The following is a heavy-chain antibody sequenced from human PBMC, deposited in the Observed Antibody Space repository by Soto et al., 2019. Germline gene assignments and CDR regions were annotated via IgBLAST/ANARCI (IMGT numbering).Heavy chain of an antibody. V-gene: IGHV3-30*18. CDR3: AKVIRADSTSSNCYYYSGLDV. CDR2: ISNTGINK. D-gene: IGHD6-6*01. CDR1: GFTFRTYG. Sequence: QVQLVESGGGVVQPGRSLRLSCAASGFTFRTYGMHWVRQAPGKGLEWLAVISNTGINKYYADSVKRRFTISRENSGDRLFLQMNSLRGEATDIYYCAKVIRADSTSSNCYYYSGLDVWGQGTTVTVSS. J-gene: IGHJ6*02.